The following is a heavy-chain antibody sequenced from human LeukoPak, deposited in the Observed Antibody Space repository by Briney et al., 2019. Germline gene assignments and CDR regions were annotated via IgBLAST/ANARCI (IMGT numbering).Heavy chain of an antibody. J-gene: IGHJ4*02. CDR3: AREGYSPY. Sequence: PGGSLRLSCAASEFSVGSNYMTWVRQAPGKGLEWVSLIYSGGSTYYADSVKGRFTISRDNAKNSLSLQMDSLRAEDTAVYYCAREGYSPYWGQGTLVTVSS. CDR2: IYSGGST. CDR1: EFSVGSNY. D-gene: IGHD6-13*01. V-gene: IGHV3-66*01.